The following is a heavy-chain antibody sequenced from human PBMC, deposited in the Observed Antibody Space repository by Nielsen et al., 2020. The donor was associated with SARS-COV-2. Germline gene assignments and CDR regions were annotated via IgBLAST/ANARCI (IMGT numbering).Heavy chain of an antibody. CDR3: ARARGGYDFDY. J-gene: IGHJ4*02. D-gene: IGHD3-16*01. CDR2: VNGDGGDT. CDR1: GFTFTNYW. Sequence: GGSLRLSCEVSGFTFTNYWMTWVRQAPGKGLEWVATVNGDGGDTYYVDSVKGRFTISRDNANNSLYLQIDSLRAEDTAIYYCARARGGYDFDYWGQGTLVTVSS. V-gene: IGHV3-7*03.